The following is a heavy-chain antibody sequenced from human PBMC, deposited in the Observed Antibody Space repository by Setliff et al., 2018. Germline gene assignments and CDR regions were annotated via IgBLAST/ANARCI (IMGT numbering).Heavy chain of an antibody. CDR3: AREQWLDPPGYYYMDV. J-gene: IGHJ6*03. D-gene: IGHD6-19*01. CDR1: GGSISSYY. Sequence: SETLSLTCTVSGGSISSYYWSWIRQPAGKGLEWIGHIYTTGSTNYNPSLKSRVTLSVDTSKNQFSLKLDSVTAADMAVYYCAREQWLDPPGYYYMDVWAKGTTVTVSS. CDR2: IYTTGST. V-gene: IGHV4-4*07.